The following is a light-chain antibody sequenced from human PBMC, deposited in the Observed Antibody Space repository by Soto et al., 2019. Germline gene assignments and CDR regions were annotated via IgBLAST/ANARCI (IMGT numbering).Light chain of an antibody. J-gene: IGKJ1*01. CDR3: HEDGSSRGT. CDR2: GTS. CDR1: QSVSSSY. V-gene: IGKV3-20*01. Sequence: ETVLTQSPGTLSLSPGERAILSCRASQSVSSSYLAWYQQKPGQAPRLLIYGTSRSATGIPARLSGSGSGTDFTLTISRLEPEDCAVYYCHEDGSSRGTFGHGTKVEIK.